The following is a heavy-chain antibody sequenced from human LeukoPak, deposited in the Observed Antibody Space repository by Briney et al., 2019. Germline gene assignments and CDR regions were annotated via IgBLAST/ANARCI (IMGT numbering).Heavy chain of an antibody. D-gene: IGHD2-2*01. Sequence: PSETLSLTCTVSGASISSGSYYWLWIRHPAEKGLEGIGHIYTSGNTNYNPSLKSRVTISVDTSKNQFSLKLSSVTAADTAVYYCARDAKYQLPTYWGQGTLVSVSS. CDR3: ARDAKYQLPTY. CDR2: IYTSGNT. J-gene: IGHJ4*02. CDR1: GASISSGSYY. V-gene: IGHV4-61*09.